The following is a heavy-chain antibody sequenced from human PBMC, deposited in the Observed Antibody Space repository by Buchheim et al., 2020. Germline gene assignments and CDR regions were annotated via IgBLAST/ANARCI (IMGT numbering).Heavy chain of an antibody. J-gene: IGHJ5*02. CDR2: ISSSSSYK. V-gene: IGHV3-21*01. CDR1: GFIFSNYG. CDR3: ARDGPKEHDFWSGRYNWFDP. D-gene: IGHD3-3*01. Sequence: EVQLVESGGGLVKPGGSLRLSCAASGFIFSNYGMNWVRQAPGKGLEWVSSISSSSSYKYYADSVKGRFTISRDNGKHSLYLQMNSLRVDDAAVYYCARDGPKEHDFWSGRYNWFDPWGQGTL.